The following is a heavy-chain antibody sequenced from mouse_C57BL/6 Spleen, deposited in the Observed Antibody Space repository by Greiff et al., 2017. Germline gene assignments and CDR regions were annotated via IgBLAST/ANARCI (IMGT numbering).Heavy chain of an antibody. CDR3: TRPYYYGSTYYFDY. D-gene: IGHD1-1*01. Sequence: EVKLVESGGGLVQPGGSMKLSCAASGFTFSDAWMDWVRQSPEKGLEWVAEIRNKANNHATYYAESVKGRFTISRDDSKSSVYLQMNSLRAEDTGIYYCTRPYYYGSTYYFDYWGQGTTLTVSS. CDR2: IRNKANNHAT. V-gene: IGHV6-6*01. CDR1: GFTFSDAW. J-gene: IGHJ2*01.